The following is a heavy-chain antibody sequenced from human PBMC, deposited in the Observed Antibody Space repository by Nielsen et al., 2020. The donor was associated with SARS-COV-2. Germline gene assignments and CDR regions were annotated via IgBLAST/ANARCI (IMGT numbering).Heavy chain of an antibody. CDR1: GFTFSSHW. CDR3: ARDSYIVPTNYYFDY. D-gene: IGHD5-12*01. J-gene: IGHJ4*02. CDR2: IKHDGSEQ. Sequence: GESLKISCAASGFTFSSHWMSWVRQAPGKGLEWLANIKHDGSEQYYVDSVKGRFTMPRDNAKNLLYLQMNSLRDDNTAVYYCARDSYIVPTNYYFDYWGQGALVTVSS. V-gene: IGHV3-7*01.